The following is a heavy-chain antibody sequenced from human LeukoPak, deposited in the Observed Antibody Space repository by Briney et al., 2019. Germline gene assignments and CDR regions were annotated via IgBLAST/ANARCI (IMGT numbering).Heavy chain of an antibody. V-gene: IGHV4-39*02. CDR2: IYYSGNT. CDR3: ARIGFLDAFDI. D-gene: IGHD3-3*01. CDR1: GGSINNSYYY. J-gene: IGHJ3*02. Sequence: SETLSLTCTVSGGSINNSYYYWGWIRQPPGKGLEWIGSIYYSGNTFYSPSLKSRVTISVDMSKNHFSLKLSSVTAADTAVYYCARIGFLDAFDIWGQGTMVTVSS.